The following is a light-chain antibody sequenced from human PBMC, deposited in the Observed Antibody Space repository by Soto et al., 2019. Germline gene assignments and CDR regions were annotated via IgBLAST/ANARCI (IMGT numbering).Light chain of an antibody. CDR2: GNS. J-gene: IGLJ3*02. CDR1: SSNIGAGYD. V-gene: IGLV1-40*01. Sequence: QAVVTQPPSVSGAPGQRVTISCTGSSSNIGAGYDVHWYQQLPGTAPKLLIYGNSNRPSGVPDRFSGSKSGTSASLAITGGQPAEEADDYYRLYVNSMRGWVFGGGTKLTVL. CDR3: RLYVNSMRGWV.